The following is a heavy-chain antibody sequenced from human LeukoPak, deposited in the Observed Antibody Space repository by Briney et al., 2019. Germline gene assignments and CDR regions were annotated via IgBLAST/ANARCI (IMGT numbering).Heavy chain of an antibody. D-gene: IGHD4-17*01. V-gene: IGHV3-30*18. Sequence: GGSLRLSCAASGFTFSSYGMHWVRQAPGKGLEWVAGVSYDGSNKYYTDSVKGRFTISRDNSKNTLDPQMNSLRPEDTAVFYCAKGDHGDYWYLDLWGRGTLVSVSS. CDR2: VSYDGSNK. J-gene: IGHJ2*01. CDR1: GFTFSSYG. CDR3: AKGDHGDYWYLDL.